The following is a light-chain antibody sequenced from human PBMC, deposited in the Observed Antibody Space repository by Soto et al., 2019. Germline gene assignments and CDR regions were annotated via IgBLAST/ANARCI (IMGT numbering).Light chain of an antibody. CDR3: LSYADTHIV. CDR1: SSDVGGYNY. CDR2: DVN. J-gene: IGLJ1*01. Sequence: QSALTQPPSASGSPGQSVTISCTGTSSDVGGYNYVSWYQQHTAKAPKLMIYDVNERPSGVPDLFSGSKSGNTASLTVSRHQAEDEADYYCLSYADTHIVFGTGTKLTVL. V-gene: IGLV2-8*01.